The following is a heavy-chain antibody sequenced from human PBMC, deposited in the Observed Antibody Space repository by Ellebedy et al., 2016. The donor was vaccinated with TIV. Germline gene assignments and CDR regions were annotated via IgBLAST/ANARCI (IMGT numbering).Heavy chain of an antibody. J-gene: IGHJ4*02. CDR2: IAPNDGRT. CDR3: ARASSRYYLDY. D-gene: IGHD6-13*01. Sequence: AASVKVSCKTSGYTFGTYGITWVRQAPGQGLDWMGWIAPNDGRTNYAQKLQGRVTITTDTSTSTAYMELRSLRSEDTGVYFCARASSRYYLDYWGQGTLVTVSS. CDR1: GYTFGTYG. V-gene: IGHV1-18*01.